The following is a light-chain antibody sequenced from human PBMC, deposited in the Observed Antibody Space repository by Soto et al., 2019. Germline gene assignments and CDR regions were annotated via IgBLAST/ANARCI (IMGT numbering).Light chain of an antibody. V-gene: IGKV2-28*01. CDR2: FGS. J-gene: IGKJ5*01. Sequence: EILITQSPLTLPVTPGDPASISCMSSQILLYNNTYNYLDWYVQKPGQSPELLIYFGSNRAPGVPDRFSGSGSGTDFTLKINRVEAEDVGTYYCMPARQSLTLGQGRLLEIK. CDR1: QILLYNNTYNY. CDR3: MPARQSLT.